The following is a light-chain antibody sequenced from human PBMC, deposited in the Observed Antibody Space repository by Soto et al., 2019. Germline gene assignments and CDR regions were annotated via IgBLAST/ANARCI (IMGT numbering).Light chain of an antibody. CDR2: HAS. CDR3: QQYTKCPLT. J-gene: IGKJ4*01. Sequence: EIVMTQSQATLFVSPGERATLSCRASQSVYSNLAWYQQKPGQAPRLHSYHASPRATGIPARFSGGGSGTEFTLTISSLQSEDFAVYYCQQYTKCPLTFGGGTKVEIK. CDR1: QSVYSN. V-gene: IGKV3-15*01.